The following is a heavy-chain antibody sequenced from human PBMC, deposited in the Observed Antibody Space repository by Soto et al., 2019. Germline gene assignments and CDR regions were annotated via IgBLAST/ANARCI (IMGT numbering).Heavy chain of an antibody. CDR2: IYYSGST. Sequence: QVQLQESGPGLVKPSQTLSLTCTVSGGSISSGGYYWSWIRQHPGKGLEWIGYIYYSGSTYYNPSLNSRVTISVDTSKNQFSLKLSSVTAADTAVYYCARDGWGTMVRGVNWFDPWGQGTLVTVSS. D-gene: IGHD3-10*01. J-gene: IGHJ5*02. CDR3: ARDGWGTMVRGVNWFDP. CDR1: GGSISSGGYY. V-gene: IGHV4-31*03.